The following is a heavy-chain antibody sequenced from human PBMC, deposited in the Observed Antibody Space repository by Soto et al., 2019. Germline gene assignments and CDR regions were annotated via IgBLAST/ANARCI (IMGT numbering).Heavy chain of an antibody. CDR1: GFTFSSYG. J-gene: IGHJ6*02. V-gene: IGHV3-30*18. CDR2: ISYDGSNK. Sequence: QVQLVESGGGVVQPGRSLRLSCAASGFTFSSYGMHWVRQAPGKGLEWVAVISYDGSNKYYADSVKGRFTISRDNSKNPLYLQMNSLRAEDTAVYYCAKKGCSGGSCYYYYYGMDVWGQGTTVTVSS. D-gene: IGHD2-15*01. CDR3: AKKGCSGGSCYYYYYGMDV.